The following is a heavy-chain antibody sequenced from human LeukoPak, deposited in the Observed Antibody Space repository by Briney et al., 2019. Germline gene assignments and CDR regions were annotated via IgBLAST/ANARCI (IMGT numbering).Heavy chain of an antibody. CDR1: GYSFTSYW. D-gene: IGHD7-27*01. CDR3: ARQTGGNGIDY. CDR2: IYPGDSDT. V-gene: IGHV5-51*01. J-gene: IGHJ4*02. Sequence: GESLKISCKGSGYSFTSYWIAWVRQMRGQGLDWMGIIYPGDSDTRYSPSFQGQVTISADKSISTAYLQWSSLKASDTALYYCARQTGGNGIDYWGQGTLVTVSS.